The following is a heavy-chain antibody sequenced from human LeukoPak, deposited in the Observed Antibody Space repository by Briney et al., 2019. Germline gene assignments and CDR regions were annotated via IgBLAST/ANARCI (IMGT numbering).Heavy chain of an antibody. Sequence: ASVKVSCKASGYTFTGYYMHWVRLAPGQGLEWMGRINPNSGGTNYAQKFQGRVTMTRDTSISTAYMELSRLRSDDTAVYYCARDLVFAVTKATDYWGQGTLVTVSS. D-gene: IGHD4-17*01. CDR3: ARDLVFAVTKATDY. J-gene: IGHJ4*02. CDR2: INPNSGGT. CDR1: GYTFTGYY. V-gene: IGHV1-2*06.